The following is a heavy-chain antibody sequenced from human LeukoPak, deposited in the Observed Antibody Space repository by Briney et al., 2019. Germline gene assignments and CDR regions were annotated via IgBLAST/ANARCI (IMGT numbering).Heavy chain of an antibody. CDR1: GYTFTGYY. J-gene: IGHJ4*02. D-gene: IGHD3-10*01. CDR2: INPNSGGT. V-gene: IGHV1-2*06. CDR3: ARGSSMVRGALGY. Sequence: ASVKVSCKASGYTFTGYYMHWVRQAPGQGLEWMGRINPNSGGTNYAQKFQGRVTMTRDTSISTAYMELSRLRSDDAAVYYCARGSSMVRGALGYWGQGTLVTVSS.